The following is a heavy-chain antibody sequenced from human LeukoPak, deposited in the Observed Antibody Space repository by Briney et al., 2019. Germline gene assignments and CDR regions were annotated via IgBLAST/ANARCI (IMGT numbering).Heavy chain of an antibody. V-gene: IGHV4-39*07. CDR1: GGSISSSSYY. Sequence: SETLSLTCTVSGGSISSSSYYWGWIRQPPGKGLEWIGSIYYSGSTYYNPSLKSRVTISVDTSKNQFSLKLSSVTAADTAVYYCARELRGATAVYYYYGMDGWGQGTTVTGS. CDR3: ARELRGATAVYYYYGMDG. D-gene: IGHD1-26*01. J-gene: IGHJ6*02. CDR2: IYYSGST.